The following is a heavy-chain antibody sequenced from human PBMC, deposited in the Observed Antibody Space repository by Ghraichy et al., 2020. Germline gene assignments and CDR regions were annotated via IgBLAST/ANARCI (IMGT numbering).Heavy chain of an antibody. J-gene: IGHJ4*02. CDR3: ARRFCDGGACYNGYYFDF. CDR1: GGSFSSPDSY. Sequence: SETLSLTCTVSGGSFSSPDSYWGWIRQPPGKGLEWIAHSYYSGTSYYNPALRSRVSISVDTAKKQFSLRLSSVTAADTATYYCARRFCDGGACYNGYYFDFWGQGTLVTVSS. V-gene: IGHV4-39*01. D-gene: IGHD2-21*02. CDR2: SYYSGTS.